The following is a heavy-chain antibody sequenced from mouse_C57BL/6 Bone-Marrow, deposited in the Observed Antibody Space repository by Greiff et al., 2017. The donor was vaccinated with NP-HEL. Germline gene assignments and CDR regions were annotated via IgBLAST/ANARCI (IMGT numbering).Heavy chain of an antibody. J-gene: IGHJ1*03. CDR1: GYAFSSSW. CDR2: IYPGDGDT. Sequence: QVQLQQSGPELVKPGASVKISCKASGYAFSSSWMNWVKPRPGKGLEWIGRIYPGDGDTNYNGKFKGKATLTADKSSSTAYMQLSSLTSEDSAVYFCARSDTTVVPYWYFDGWGTGTTVTVSS. V-gene: IGHV1-82*01. CDR3: ARSDTTVVPYWYFDG. D-gene: IGHD1-1*01.